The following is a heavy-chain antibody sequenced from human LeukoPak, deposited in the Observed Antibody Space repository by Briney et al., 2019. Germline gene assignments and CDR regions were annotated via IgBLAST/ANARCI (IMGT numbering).Heavy chain of an antibody. CDR1: GGSISRYY. CDR2: IYYSGST. CDR3: ARGGRATVITY. Sequence: PSETLSLTCTVSGGSISRYYWSWIRQPPGKGLEWIGYIYYSGSTKYNPSLKSRVTISVDTSKNQFSLKLSSVTAADTAVYYCARGGRATVITYWGQGTLVTVSS. D-gene: IGHD4-11*01. J-gene: IGHJ4*02. V-gene: IGHV4-59*01.